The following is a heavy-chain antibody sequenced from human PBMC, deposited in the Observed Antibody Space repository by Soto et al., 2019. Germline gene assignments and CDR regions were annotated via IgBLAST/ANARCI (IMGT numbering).Heavy chain of an antibody. CDR2: ISAYSGST. CDR3: ARDFTKSSSWPYYCDS. Sequence: QVQLVQSGAEVKKPGASVKVSCKASGYTFTTYGISWVRQAPGQGLEWMGWISAYSGSTKFAQKLQGRVTMTTDTATTTAYMELRSLTPDATAVYYCARDFTKSSSWPYYCDSWGQGTLVTVSS. CDR1: GYTFTTYG. J-gene: IGHJ4*02. D-gene: IGHD6-13*01. V-gene: IGHV1-18*01.